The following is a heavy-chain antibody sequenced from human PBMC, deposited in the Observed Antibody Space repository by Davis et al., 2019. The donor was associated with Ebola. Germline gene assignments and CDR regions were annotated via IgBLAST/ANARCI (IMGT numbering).Heavy chain of an antibody. CDR1: GGSIITSGYY. CDR3: ARERDPRKNVLVRPMGRWFDP. Sequence: PSETLSLTCTVSGGSIITSGYYWTWIRQPPGKGLEWIGEINQSGTTKLNPSLKSRVNLSVDTSKNQFSLKMSSVTAADTAVYYCARERDPRKNVLVRPMGRWFDPWGQGTLVTVSS. D-gene: IGHD2-8*01. J-gene: IGHJ5*02. V-gene: IGHV4-39*02. CDR2: INQSGTT.